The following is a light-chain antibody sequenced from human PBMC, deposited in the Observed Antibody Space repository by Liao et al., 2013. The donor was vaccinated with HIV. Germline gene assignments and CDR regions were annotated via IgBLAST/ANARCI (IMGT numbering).Light chain of an antibody. V-gene: IGLV3-1*01. CDR2: QDG. CDR3: QAWDSSTMV. CDR1: KLGDKY. Sequence: SYELTQSPSVSVSPGQTASITCSGDKLGDKYVSWYQQKSGQSPVLVIYQDGKRPSGIPERFSASNSGNTATLTISGTQAVDEADYYCQAWDSSTMVFGGGTKLTVL. J-gene: IGLJ2*01.